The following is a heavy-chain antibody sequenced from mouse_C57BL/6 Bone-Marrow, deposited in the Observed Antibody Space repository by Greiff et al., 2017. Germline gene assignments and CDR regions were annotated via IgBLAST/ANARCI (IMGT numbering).Heavy chain of an antibody. Sequence: VQLQQSGAELARPGASVKLSCKASGYTFTSYGISWVKQRTGQGLEWIGEIYPRSGNTYYNEKFKGKATLTADKSSSTAYMELRSLTSEDSAVYFCARRYGSSEYFDVWGTGTTVTVSS. CDR3: ARRYGSSEYFDV. D-gene: IGHD1-1*01. CDR1: GYTFTSYG. CDR2: IYPRSGNT. J-gene: IGHJ1*03. V-gene: IGHV1-81*01.